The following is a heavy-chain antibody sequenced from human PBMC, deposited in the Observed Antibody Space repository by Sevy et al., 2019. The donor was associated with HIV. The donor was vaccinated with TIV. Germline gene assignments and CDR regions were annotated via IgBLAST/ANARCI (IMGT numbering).Heavy chain of an antibody. CDR1: GYTFTSQY. D-gene: IGHD3-9*01. J-gene: IGHJ4*02. CDR2: INPSGGST. V-gene: IGHV1-46*01. Sequence: ASVKVSCKASGYTFTSQYMYWVRQAPGQGLEWMGIINPSGGSTSYAQKFQGRVTMTRDTSTSTVYMELSSLRSEDTAVYYCARDSDNYDILTGYYPFDYWGQGTLVTVSS. CDR3: ARDSDNYDILTGYYPFDY.